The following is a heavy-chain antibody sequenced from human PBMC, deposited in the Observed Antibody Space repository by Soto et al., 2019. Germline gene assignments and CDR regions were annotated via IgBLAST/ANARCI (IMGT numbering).Heavy chain of an antibody. D-gene: IGHD1-20*01. CDR3: ARVRHINAFDI. J-gene: IGHJ3*02. CDR2: IYYSGST. V-gene: IGHV4-30-4*01. Sequence: SETLSLTCTVSGGSISSGDYYWSWIRQPPGKGLEWIGYIYYSGSTYYNPSLKSRVTISVDTSKDQFSLKLSSVTAADTAVYYCARVRHINAFDIWGQGTMVTVSS. CDR1: GGSISSGDYY.